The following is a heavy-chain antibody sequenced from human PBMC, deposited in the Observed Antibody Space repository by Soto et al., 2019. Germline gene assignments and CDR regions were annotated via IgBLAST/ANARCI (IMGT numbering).Heavy chain of an antibody. CDR2: IYYSGST. J-gene: IGHJ4*02. CDR1: GGSISSSSYY. Sequence: SETLSLTCTVSGGSISSSSYYWGWIRQPPGKGLEWIGSIYYSGSTYYNPSLKSRVTISVDTSKNQFSLKLGYVTAADTAVYYCARERAAAPFDYWGQGTLVTVSS. V-gene: IGHV4-39*07. D-gene: IGHD6-13*01. CDR3: ARERAAAPFDY.